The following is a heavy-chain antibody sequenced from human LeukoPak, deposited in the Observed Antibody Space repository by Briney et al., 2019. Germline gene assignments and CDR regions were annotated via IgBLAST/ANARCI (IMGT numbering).Heavy chain of an antibody. V-gene: IGHV3-9*01. J-gene: IGHJ4*02. CDR3: ARHSSGSPPYYFGY. Sequence: PGGSLRLSCIASGFKLADYAMHWVRQSPGKGLEWVSGISWNGATLDYADSLRGRVTISRDNAKNTLYLQMNSLRAEDTAVYYCARHSSGSPPYYFGYWGQGTLVTVSS. CDR1: GFKLADYA. CDR2: ISWNGATL. D-gene: IGHD1-26*01.